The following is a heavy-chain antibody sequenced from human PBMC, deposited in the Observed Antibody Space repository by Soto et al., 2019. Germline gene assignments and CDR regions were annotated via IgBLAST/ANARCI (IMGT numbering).Heavy chain of an antibody. J-gene: IGHJ4*02. CDR2: INPNSGGT. D-gene: IGHD2-2*01. CDR1: GYTFTGYY. Sequence: GASVKVSCKASGYTFTGYYMHWVRQAPGQGLEWMGWINPNSGGTNYAQKFQGRVTMTRDTSISTAYMELSRLRSDDTAVYDCARDIVVVPATTLANYGGQGTLVTVSS. V-gene: IGHV1-2*02. CDR3: ARDIVVVPATTLANY.